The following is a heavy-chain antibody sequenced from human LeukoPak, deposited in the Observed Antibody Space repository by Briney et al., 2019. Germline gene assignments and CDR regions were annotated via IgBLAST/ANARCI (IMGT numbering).Heavy chain of an antibody. CDR2: IYYSGST. J-gene: IGHJ4*02. CDR3: ARERITMIVVDPYFDY. CDR1: GGSFSGYY. V-gene: IGHV4-34*01. Sequence: SETLSLTCAVYGGSFSGYYWSWIRQPPGKGLEWIGSIYYSGSTYYNPSLKSRVTISVDTSKNQFSLKLSSVTAADTAVYYCARERITMIVVDPYFDYWGQGTLVTVSS. D-gene: IGHD3-22*01.